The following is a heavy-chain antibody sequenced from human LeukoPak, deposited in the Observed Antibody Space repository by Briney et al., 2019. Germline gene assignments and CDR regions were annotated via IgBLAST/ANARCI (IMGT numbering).Heavy chain of an antibody. Sequence: GGSLRLSCAASGFTFSSYWMHWVRQAPGKGLVWVSRINSDGSSTSYADSVKGRFTISRDNAKNSLYLQMNSLRAEDTALYYCARARADYYGSGSGYYYYYVDVWGKGTTVTVSS. CDR1: GFTFSSYW. CDR3: ARARADYYGSGSGYYYYYVDV. D-gene: IGHD3-10*01. V-gene: IGHV3-74*01. CDR2: INSDGSST. J-gene: IGHJ6*03.